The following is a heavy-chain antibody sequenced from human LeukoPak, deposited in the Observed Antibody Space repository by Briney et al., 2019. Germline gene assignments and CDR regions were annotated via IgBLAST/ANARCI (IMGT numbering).Heavy chain of an antibody. CDR3: ARRSHDYDSSGYVY. Sequence: ASVKVSCKASGYTFTSYAMHWVRQAPGQRLAWMGWINAGNGNTKYSQEFQGRVTITRDTSASTAYMELSSLRSEDMAVYYCARRSHDYDSSGYVYWGQGTLVTVSS. J-gene: IGHJ4*02. CDR2: INAGNGNT. V-gene: IGHV1-3*03. CDR1: GYTFTSYA. D-gene: IGHD3-22*01.